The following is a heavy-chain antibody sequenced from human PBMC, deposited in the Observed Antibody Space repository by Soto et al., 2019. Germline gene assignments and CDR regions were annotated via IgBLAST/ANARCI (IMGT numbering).Heavy chain of an antibody. V-gene: IGHV3-7*01. CDR2: IKEDESEK. D-gene: IGHD3-9*01. Sequence: GGSLRLSCAASGLTFSTYWMSWVRQAPGKGLEWVANIKEDESEKYYGDSVRGRFTISRDNAKNSLYLQMNSLRDEDTAVYYCARDLTFDVWGQGTMVTVSS. J-gene: IGHJ3*01. CDR3: ARDLTFDV. CDR1: GLTFSTYW.